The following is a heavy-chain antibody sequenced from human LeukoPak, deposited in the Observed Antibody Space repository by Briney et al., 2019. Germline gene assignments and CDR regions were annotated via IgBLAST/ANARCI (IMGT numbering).Heavy chain of an antibody. CDR2: IKQDGSEK. CDR3: AKGRMSRGPGGGFDY. D-gene: IGHD3-16*01. V-gene: IGHV3-7*03. CDR1: GFTFSSYW. J-gene: IGHJ4*02. Sequence: SGGSLRLSCAASGFTFSSYWMSWVRQAPGKGLEWVANIKQDGSEKYYVDSVKGRFTISRDNAKNSLYLQMNSLRAEDTAVYYCAKGRMSRGPGGGFDYWGQGTLVTVSS.